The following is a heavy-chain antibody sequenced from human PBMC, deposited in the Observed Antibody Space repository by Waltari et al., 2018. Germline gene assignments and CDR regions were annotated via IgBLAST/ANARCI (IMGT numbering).Heavy chain of an antibody. CDR3: ALGGNDVLTLDY. V-gene: IGHV1-69*04. Sequence: QVQLVQSGAEVKKPGSSVKVSCKASGGTFSNYAISFSNHAISWVRQAPGQGLEWMGGIIPILGIANYAQKFQGRVTITADESTSTAYMELSSLRSEDTAVYFCALGGNDVLTLDYWGQGTLVTVSS. J-gene: IGHJ4*02. CDR2: IIPILGIA. D-gene: IGHD1-1*01. CDR1: GGTFSNYAISFSNHA.